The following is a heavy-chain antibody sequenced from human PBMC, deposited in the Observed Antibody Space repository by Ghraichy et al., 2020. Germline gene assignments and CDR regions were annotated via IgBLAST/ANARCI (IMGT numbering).Heavy chain of an antibody. CDR1: GGSISSYY. CDR3: ARGRQYYDILTGYYTLDYMDV. J-gene: IGHJ6*03. CDR2: IYYSGST. V-gene: IGHV4-59*01. D-gene: IGHD3-9*01. Sequence: SETLSLTCTVSGGSISSYYWSWIQQPPGKGLEWIGYIYYSGSTNYNPSLKSRVTISVDTSKNQFSLKLSSVTAADTAVYYCARGRQYYDILTGYYTLDYMDVWGKGTTVTVSS.